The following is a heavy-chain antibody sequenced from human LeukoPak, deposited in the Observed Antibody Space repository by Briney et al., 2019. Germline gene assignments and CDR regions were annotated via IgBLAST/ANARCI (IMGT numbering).Heavy chain of an antibody. CDR3: ARWNVVVDGTGIKYFDY. D-gene: IGHD2-15*01. CDR2: IYPGDSDT. Sequence: GESLKISCKGSGYSFSNYWIGWVRQMPGKGLEWMGIIYPGDSDTGYSPSFQGQVTISADKSISTAYLQWSSLKASDTAMYYCARWNVVVDGTGIKYFDYWGQGTLVAVSS. J-gene: IGHJ4*02. CDR1: GYSFSNYW. V-gene: IGHV5-51*01.